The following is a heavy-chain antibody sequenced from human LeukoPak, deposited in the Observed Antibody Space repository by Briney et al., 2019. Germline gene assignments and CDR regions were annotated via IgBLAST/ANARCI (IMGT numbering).Heavy chain of an antibody. V-gene: IGHV4-59*01. D-gene: IGHD1-26*01. J-gene: IGHJ6*02. CDR3: ARGRSNYYGMDV. CDR1: GGSINSYY. CDR2: IYYNGNT. Sequence: SETLSLTCSVSGGSINSYYWNWIRRPPGKGLEWIGYIYYNGNTNYSPSLKSRVTMSVDTSKNLFSLKVSSVTAADTAVYYCARGRSNYYGMDVWGQGTRSPSP.